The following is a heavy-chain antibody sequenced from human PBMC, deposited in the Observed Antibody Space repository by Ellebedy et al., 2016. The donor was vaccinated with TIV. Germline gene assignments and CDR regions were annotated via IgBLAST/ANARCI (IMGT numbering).Heavy chain of an antibody. Sequence: MPSETLSLTCTVSGASLSSAYWSWIRQSAGKGLEWFGRIYTSGNTNYNPSLKRRVTMSVDTSKNHFSLKLTSVTAADTARYYCARGGSFANFWGQGILVTVSS. CDR1: GASLSSAY. J-gene: IGHJ4*02. V-gene: IGHV4-4*07. CDR2: IYTSGNT. CDR3: ARGGSFANF. D-gene: IGHD1-26*01.